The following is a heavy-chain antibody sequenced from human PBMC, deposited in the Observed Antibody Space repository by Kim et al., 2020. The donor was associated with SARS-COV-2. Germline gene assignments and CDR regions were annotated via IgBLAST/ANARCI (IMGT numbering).Heavy chain of an antibody. D-gene: IGHD4-17*01. CDR1: GGSINSYY. CDR2: IYYSGST. Sequence: SDTLSLTCTVSGGSINSYYWSWIRQPPGKGLEWIGYIYYSGSTNYNPSLKSRVTISVDTSKNQFSLKLTSVTAADTAVYYCARLLNDYGDYWLYYYFDLWGRGTLVTVSS. V-gene: IGHV4-59*08. J-gene: IGHJ2*01. CDR3: ARLLNDYGDYWLYYYFDL.